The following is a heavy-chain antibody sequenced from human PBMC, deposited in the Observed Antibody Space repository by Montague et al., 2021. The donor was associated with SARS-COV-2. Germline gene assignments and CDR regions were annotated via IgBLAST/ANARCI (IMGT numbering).Heavy chain of an antibody. CDR1: GGSISSYY. J-gene: IGHJ4*02. V-gene: IGHV4-59*01. CDR3: ASQVPDFWSGIDY. D-gene: IGHD3-3*01. CDR2: VYYSGST. Sequence: SETLSLTCTVSGGSISSYYWSWIRQPPGKGLEWIGYVYYSGSTNYNPSLKSRVTISVDTSNNKFSLKLSSVTAADTAVYYCASQVPDFWSGIDYWGQGTLVTVSS.